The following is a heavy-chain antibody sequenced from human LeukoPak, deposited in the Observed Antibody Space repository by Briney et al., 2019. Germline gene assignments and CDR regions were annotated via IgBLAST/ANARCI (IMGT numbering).Heavy chain of an antibody. CDR3: AKHRRSGYGMDV. V-gene: IGHV3-9*01. Sequence: GRSLRLSCAASGFTFDDYAMHWVRQAPGKGLEWVSGISWNSGSIGYADSVKGRFTISRDNAKDSLYLQMNSLRAEDTAVYYCAKHRRSGYGMDVWGQGTTVTVSS. CDR2: ISWNSGSI. D-gene: IGHD1-14*01. J-gene: IGHJ6*02. CDR1: GFTFDDYA.